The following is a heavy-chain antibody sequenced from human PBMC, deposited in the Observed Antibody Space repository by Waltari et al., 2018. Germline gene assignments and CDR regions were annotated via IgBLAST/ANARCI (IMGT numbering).Heavy chain of an antibody. CDR3: AKDKAAVAGPDAFDI. J-gene: IGHJ3*02. CDR2: ISGSGGST. V-gene: IGHV3-23*04. D-gene: IGHD6-19*01. Sequence: EVQLVEAGGGLLQPGGYLRLYWAASGFTFSSYAMSWVGQAPGKGLEWVSAISGSGGSTYYADSVKGRFTISRDNSKNTLYLQMNSLRAEDKAVYYCAKDKAAVAGPDAFDIWGQGTMVTVSS. CDR1: GFTFSSYA.